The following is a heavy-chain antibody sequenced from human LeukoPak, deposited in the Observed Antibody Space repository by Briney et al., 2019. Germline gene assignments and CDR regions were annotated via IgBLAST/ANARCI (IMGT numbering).Heavy chain of an antibody. Sequence: SETLSLTCTVSGGSINNYYWSWIRQPPGKGLEWIGYIYYSGSTNYNPSLRGRVTISVDTSKNQFSLKLYSVTAADTAVYYCSRWGHTHDYWGQGTLVTVSS. CDR2: IYYSGST. J-gene: IGHJ4*02. V-gene: IGHV4-59*01. CDR3: SRWGHTHDY. CDR1: GGSINNYY. D-gene: IGHD3-16*01.